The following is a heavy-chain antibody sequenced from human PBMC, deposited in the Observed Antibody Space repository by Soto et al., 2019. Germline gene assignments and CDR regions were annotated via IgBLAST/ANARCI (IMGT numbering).Heavy chain of an antibody. CDR1: GGSIISGGYS. Sequence: SETLSLTCAVSGGSIISGGYSWILIRQPPGKGLEWIGYIYHSGSTYYNPSLKSRVTISVDRSKNQFSLKLSSVTAADTAVYYCARAKSPLYSSSWYWFDPWGQGTLVTVSS. CDR3: ARAKSPLYSSSWYWFDP. V-gene: IGHV4-30-2*01. CDR2: IYHSGST. J-gene: IGHJ5*02. D-gene: IGHD6-13*01.